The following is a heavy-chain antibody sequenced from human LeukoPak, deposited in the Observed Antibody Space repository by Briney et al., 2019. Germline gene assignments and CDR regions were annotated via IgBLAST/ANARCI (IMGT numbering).Heavy chain of an antibody. CDR2: MNPHSGKT. Sequence: ASVKVSCKASGYPFNNYDISWVRQATGQGLEWMGWMNPHSGKTGYAQNFQGRVTMTRDTSISTAYMELSRLRSDDTAVYYCARVFYDSSGYRNPKFDYWGQGTLVTVSS. V-gene: IGHV1-8*01. CDR1: GYPFNNYD. J-gene: IGHJ4*02. CDR3: ARVFYDSSGYRNPKFDY. D-gene: IGHD3-22*01.